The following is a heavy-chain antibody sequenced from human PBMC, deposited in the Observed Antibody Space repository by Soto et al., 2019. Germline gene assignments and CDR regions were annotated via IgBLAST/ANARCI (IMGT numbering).Heavy chain of an antibody. CDR2: SRDKAQGYST. V-gene: IGHV3-72*01. CDR1: GFTLSDHY. J-gene: IGHJ6*02. CDR3: ARETTDPDPYYYYGLDV. Sequence: GGSLRLSCTASGFTLSDHYIDWVRQAPGKGLEWVGRSRDKAQGYSTAYAASVKGRFTISRDNAKNSLYLQMNSLRAEDTAVYYCARETTDPDPYYYYGLDVWGQGTTVTVSS.